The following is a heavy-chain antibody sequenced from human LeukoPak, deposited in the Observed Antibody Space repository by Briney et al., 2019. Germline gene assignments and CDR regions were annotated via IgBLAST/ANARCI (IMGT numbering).Heavy chain of an antibody. CDR3: AKEPNAYSSGWYFQD. Sequence: GGSLRLSCAASGFTFSNYGMQWVRQAPGKGLEWVAVISHDGTTTFYADSVKGRITISRDNSKNTLALQMDSLRVEDTAVYFCAKEPNAYSSGWYFQDWGQGTLVTVSS. V-gene: IGHV3-30*18. CDR1: GFTFSNYG. J-gene: IGHJ1*01. D-gene: IGHD6-25*01. CDR2: ISHDGTTT.